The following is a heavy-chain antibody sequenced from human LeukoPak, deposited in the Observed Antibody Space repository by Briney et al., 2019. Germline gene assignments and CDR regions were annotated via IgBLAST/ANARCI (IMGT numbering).Heavy chain of an antibody. V-gene: IGHV3-21*01. CDR2: ISSSSSYI. D-gene: IGHD2-2*01. CDR3: ARDLVVVPAAMSYYYGMDV. J-gene: IGHJ6*04. Sequence: PGGSLRLSCAASGFTFSSYAMSWVRQAPGKGLEWVSSISSSSSYIYYADSVKGRFTISRDNAKNSLYLQMNSLRAEDTAVYYCARDLVVVPAAMSYYYGMDVWGKGTTVTVSS. CDR1: GFTFSSYA.